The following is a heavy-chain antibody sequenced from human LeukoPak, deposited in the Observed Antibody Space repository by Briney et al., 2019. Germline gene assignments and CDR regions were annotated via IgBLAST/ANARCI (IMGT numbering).Heavy chain of an antibody. CDR3: DKDTRFGEGNALYI. V-gene: IGHV3-43D*04. CDR1: GCTFDDYA. CDR2: ISWDGGST. Sequence: GGSLRLSCAASGCTFDDYAMHWVRQAPGKGLEWVSHISWDGGSTYYADSVKGRFTFSRDNSKNSLYLQMNSLSADDAGMYFCDKDTRFGEGNALYIWGQGTMDSVSS. J-gene: IGHJ3*02. D-gene: IGHD3-10*02.